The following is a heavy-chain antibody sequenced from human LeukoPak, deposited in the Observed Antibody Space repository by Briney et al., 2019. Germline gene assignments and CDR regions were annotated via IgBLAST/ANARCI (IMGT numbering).Heavy chain of an antibody. CDR3: ARSSMGVPATTAGFDY. CDR2: FNPNSGGT. Sequence: ASVKVSCKTSGYTFTGFYIHWVRQAPGQGLEWMGRFNPNSGGTNYAQKFQDRFTMTRDTSIRTAYMELSRLKSDDTAVYYCARSSMGVPATTAGFDYWGQGALVTASS. D-gene: IGHD4-17*01. J-gene: IGHJ4*02. V-gene: IGHV1-2*06. CDR1: GYTFTGFY.